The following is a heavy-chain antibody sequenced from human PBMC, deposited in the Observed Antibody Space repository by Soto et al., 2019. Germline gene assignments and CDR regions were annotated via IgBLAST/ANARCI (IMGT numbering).Heavy chain of an antibody. CDR3: ARLYDSSSWVGYYYYGMDV. Sequence: QLQLQESGPGLVKPSETLSLTCTVSGGSISSSSYYWGWIRQPPGKGLEWIGSIYYSGSTYYNPSLKSRVTISVDTSKNQFSLKLSSVTAADTAVYYCARLYDSSSWVGYYYYGMDVWGQGTTVTVSS. V-gene: IGHV4-39*01. D-gene: IGHD6-13*01. J-gene: IGHJ6*02. CDR2: IYYSGST. CDR1: GGSISSSSYY.